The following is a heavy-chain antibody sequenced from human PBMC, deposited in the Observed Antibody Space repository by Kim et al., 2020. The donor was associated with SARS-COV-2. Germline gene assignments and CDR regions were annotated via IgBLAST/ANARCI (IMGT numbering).Heavy chain of an antibody. Sequence: GGSLRLSCAPSGFTFSSYDMHWVRQAPGKGLEWVAVIWYDGSNRQLADSVMGRFTISRDNAKNTVFLKMNSLRAWDTAVYYCAKGSSSWYFLEYWGQGTLVTVSS. J-gene: IGHJ4*02. CDR1: GFTFSSYD. CDR3: AKGSSSWYFLEY. CDR2: IWYDGSNR. D-gene: IGHD6-13*01. V-gene: IGHV3-33*06.